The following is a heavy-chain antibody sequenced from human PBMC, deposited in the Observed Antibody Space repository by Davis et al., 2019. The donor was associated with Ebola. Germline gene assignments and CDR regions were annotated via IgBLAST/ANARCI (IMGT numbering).Heavy chain of an antibody. CDR3: AKLNTVTTWPVVGY. D-gene: IGHD4-11*01. Sequence: GESLKISCVASGFTFSRYSMNWVRQAPGKGLEWVSAISGSGGSTYYADSVKGRFTISRDNSKNTLYLQMNSLRAEDTAVYYCAKLNTVTTWPVVGYWGQGTLVTVSS. CDR2: ISGSGGST. J-gene: IGHJ4*02. V-gene: IGHV3-23*01. CDR1: GFTFSRYS.